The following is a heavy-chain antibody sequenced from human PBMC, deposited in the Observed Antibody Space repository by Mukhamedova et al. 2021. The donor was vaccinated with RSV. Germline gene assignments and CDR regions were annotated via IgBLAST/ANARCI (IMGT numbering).Heavy chain of an antibody. V-gene: IGHV5-51*01. Sequence: MGWVRLMPGKGLEWMGIIYPADSDTRYSPSFHGQVTISADNSISTAYLQWSSLKASDTAMYYCARRSSSWTIDYWGQGTLVTVSS. CDR2: IYPADSDT. D-gene: IGHD6-13*01. CDR3: ARRSSSWTIDY. J-gene: IGHJ4*02.